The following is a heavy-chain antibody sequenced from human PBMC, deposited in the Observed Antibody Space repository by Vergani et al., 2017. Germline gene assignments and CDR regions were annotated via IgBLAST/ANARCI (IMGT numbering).Heavy chain of an antibody. CDR1: GYTFTSYA. Sequence: QVQLVQSGAEVKKPGSSVKVSCKASGYTFTSYAMNWVRQAPGQGLEWMGWINTNTGNPTYAQGFTGRFVFSLDTSVSTAYLQISSLKAEDTDVYYCARSPTYQLLYFGDYYYYYMDVWGKGTTVTVSS. J-gene: IGHJ6*03. D-gene: IGHD2-2*02. CDR3: ARSPTYQLLYFGDYYYYYMDV. CDR2: INTNTGNP. V-gene: IGHV7-4-1*02.